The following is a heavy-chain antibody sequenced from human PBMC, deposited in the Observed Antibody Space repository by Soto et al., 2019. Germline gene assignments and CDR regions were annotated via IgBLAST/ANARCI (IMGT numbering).Heavy chain of an antibody. Sequence: VKVSCKASGGTFSSYAISWVRQAPGQGLEWMGGIIPIFGTANYAQKFQGRVTITADESTSTAYMELSSLRSEDTAVYYCARDGVRLWFGDLSTYYGMDVWGQGTTVTVSS. CDR2: IIPIFGTA. J-gene: IGHJ6*02. CDR1: GGTFSSYA. D-gene: IGHD3-10*01. V-gene: IGHV1-69*13. CDR3: ARDGVRLWFGDLSTYYGMDV.